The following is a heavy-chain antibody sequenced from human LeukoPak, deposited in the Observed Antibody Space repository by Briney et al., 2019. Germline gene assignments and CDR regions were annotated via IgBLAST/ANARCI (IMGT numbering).Heavy chain of an antibody. CDR2: ISSSSSYI. D-gene: IGHD5-12*01. CDR1: GFTFSSYS. Sequence: GGSLRLSCAASGFTFSSYSMNWVRQAPGKGLEWVSSISSSSSYIYYADSVKGRFTISRDNAKNSLYLQMNSLRAEDTAVYYCARESLTRGGNYFDYWGQGTLVTVSS. J-gene: IGHJ4*02. V-gene: IGHV3-21*01. CDR3: ARESLTRGGNYFDY.